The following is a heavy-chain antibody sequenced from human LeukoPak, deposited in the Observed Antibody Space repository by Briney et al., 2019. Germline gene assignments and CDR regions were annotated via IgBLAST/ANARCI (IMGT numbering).Heavy chain of an antibody. CDR1: GGSFSGYY. D-gene: IGHD6-13*01. V-gene: IGHV4-34*01. CDR2: INHSGST. J-gene: IGHJ6*03. CDR3: ARGRIAAAGTSLGYYYYYMDV. Sequence: SETLSLTCAVYGGSFSGYYWSWIRQPPGKGLEWIGEINHSGSTNYNPSLKSRVTISVDTSKNQFSLKLSSVTAADTAVYYCARGRIAAAGTSLGYYYYYMDVWGKGTTVTVSS.